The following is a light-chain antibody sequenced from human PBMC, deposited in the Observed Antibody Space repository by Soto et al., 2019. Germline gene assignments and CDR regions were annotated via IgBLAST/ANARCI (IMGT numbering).Light chain of an antibody. CDR2: AAS. Sequence: EIVLTQSPVTLSLPPGYRPTLSCRASQSLSSPYVAWYQQRPGQSPSLLIYAASSRATGIPDRFSGAASGTSFTLTICRLEPEDFAVYYCLQYVAVPWFTFGRGTKL. CDR1: QSLSSPY. J-gene: IGKJ2*01. V-gene: IGKV3-20*01. CDR3: LQYVAVPWFT.